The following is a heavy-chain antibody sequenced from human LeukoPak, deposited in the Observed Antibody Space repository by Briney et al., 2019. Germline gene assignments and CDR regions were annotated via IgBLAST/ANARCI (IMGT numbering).Heavy chain of an antibody. J-gene: IGHJ5*02. Sequence: GEALKNSCKGSGYSFTRYWNGWVRQMPGKGPEWMGIIYPGDSDTRYSPSFQGQVTISADKSISTAYLQWSSLKAADTAMYYCAGGYCSGGSCYWFDPWGQGTLVTVSS. CDR1: GYSFTRYW. D-gene: IGHD2-15*01. V-gene: IGHV5-51*01. CDR3: AGGYCSGGSCYWFDP. CDR2: IYPGDSDT.